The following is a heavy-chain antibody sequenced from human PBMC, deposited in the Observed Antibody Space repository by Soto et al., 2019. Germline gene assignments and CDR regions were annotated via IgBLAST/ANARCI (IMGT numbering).Heavy chain of an antibody. J-gene: IGHJ5*02. D-gene: IGHD2-2*01. Sequence: TLSLTCAVYVCSISSGGYSWSWILQPPWKGVEWIGDIYHSGSTXYNPSLKXXVTISVHGSKKXFSLKXRSVTAADTAVYYCARVPDLWGQGTLVTVX. CDR1: VCSISSGGYS. CDR3: ARVPDL. V-gene: IGHV4-30-2*01. CDR2: IYHSGST.